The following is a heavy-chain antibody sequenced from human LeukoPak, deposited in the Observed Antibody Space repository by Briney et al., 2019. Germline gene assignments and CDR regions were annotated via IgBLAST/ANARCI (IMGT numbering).Heavy chain of an antibody. CDR1: GYTFTSYG. D-gene: IGHD2-15*01. CDR3: ARAHEGIGYCSGGSCGSNWLDP. V-gene: IGHV1-18*01. Sequence: ASVKVSCKASGYTFTSYGISWVRQAPGQGLEWMGWISAYKGNTNYAQKLQGRVTMTTDTSTSTAYMELRSLRSDDTAVYYCARAHEGIGYCSGGSCGSNWLDPWGQGTLVTVSS. J-gene: IGHJ5*02. CDR2: ISAYKGNT.